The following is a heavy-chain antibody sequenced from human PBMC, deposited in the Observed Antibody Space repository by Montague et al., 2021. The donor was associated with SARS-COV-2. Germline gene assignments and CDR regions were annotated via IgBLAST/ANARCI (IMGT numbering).Heavy chain of an antibody. J-gene: IGHJ6*02. Sequence: LVKPTQTFTLIRSFSGFSLDTRGAGVAWIRQPPGKGLEWIGSISYTGSTYYNPPLKSRVTISVDTSRNQFSLRLSSVTAADTSAYYCARLPLVSSWSRAAGYYYYGMDVWGQGTTVTVSS. CDR2: ISYTGST. CDR3: ARLPLVSSWSRAAGYYYYGMDV. CDR1: GFSLDTRGAG. V-gene: IGHV4-39*01. D-gene: IGHD6-13*01.